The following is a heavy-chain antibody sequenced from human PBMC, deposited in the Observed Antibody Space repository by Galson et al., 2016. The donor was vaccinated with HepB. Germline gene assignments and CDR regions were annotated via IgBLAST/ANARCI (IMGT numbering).Heavy chain of an antibody. CDR2: ISDDGGST. CDR3: ARFTQEWLDRVYYFDY. CDR1: GFTFGRYA. D-gene: IGHD6-19*01. Sequence: SLRLSCAASGFTFGRYAMSWVRQAPGKGLEWVSAISDDGGSTYYAGSVQGRFTSSRDSSTNTMYLQMNSLRTDDTAVYYCARFTQEWLDRVYYFDYWGQGTLVTVSS. V-gene: IGHV3-23*01. J-gene: IGHJ4*02.